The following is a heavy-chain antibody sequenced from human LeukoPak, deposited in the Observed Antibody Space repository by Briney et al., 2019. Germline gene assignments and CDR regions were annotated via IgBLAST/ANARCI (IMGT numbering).Heavy chain of an antibody. D-gene: IGHD2-15*01. Sequence: PGGSLRLSCAASGFTFSSYAMNWVRQAPGKGLESVSTISGSGGSTYYADSVKGRFTISRDNSKNTLYLQMNSLRAGDTAVYHCAKQGYCSGGSCYPWYFDYWGQGTLVTVSS. J-gene: IGHJ4*02. CDR1: GFTFSSYA. V-gene: IGHV3-23*01. CDR3: AKQGYCSGGSCYPWYFDY. CDR2: ISGSGGST.